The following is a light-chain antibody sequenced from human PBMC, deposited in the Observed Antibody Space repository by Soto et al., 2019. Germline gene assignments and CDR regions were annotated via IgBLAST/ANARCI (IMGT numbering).Light chain of an antibody. V-gene: IGKV3-11*01. Sequence: EIVLIQSPATLSLSPGDRATLSCRASQSVGNDLVWYHQKRGQAPRVLIYYASNRATGIPARFSGSGSGTDFTLTISGLEPEDFAFYYCQQRNSWPPTFGGGTRVEIK. CDR1: QSVGND. CDR3: QQRNSWPPT. J-gene: IGKJ4*01. CDR2: YAS.